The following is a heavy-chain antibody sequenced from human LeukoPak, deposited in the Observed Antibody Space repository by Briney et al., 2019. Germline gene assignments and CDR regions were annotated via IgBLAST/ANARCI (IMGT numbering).Heavy chain of an antibody. CDR2: INPNSGGT. J-gene: IGHJ4*02. V-gene: IGHV1-2*06. D-gene: IGHD1-26*01. CDR1: GYTFTGYY. Sequence: ASVKVSCKASGYTFTGYYMHWVRQAPGQGLEWMGRINPNSGGTNYAQKFQGRVTMTRDTSISTAYMELSRLRSDDTAVYYCARSGSYGGHFDYWGQGTLVTVSS. CDR3: ARSGSYGGHFDY.